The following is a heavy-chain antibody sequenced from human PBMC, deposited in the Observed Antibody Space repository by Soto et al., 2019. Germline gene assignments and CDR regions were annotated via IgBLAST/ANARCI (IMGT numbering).Heavy chain of an antibody. CDR1: GITLNSCR. CDR3: ARQDCANGVCCYHYYGMDV. CDR2: IKQDGSEK. Sequence: CLRLSCSASGITLNSCRSRWVHQATGKGLEWVANIKQDGSEKYYVDSVKGRCTISRYNARNSLYLQSNSLRAEDTAVYYCARQDCANGVCCYHYYGMDVWGQVTRVTVS. V-gene: IGHV3-7*01. J-gene: IGHJ6*02. D-gene: IGHD2-8*01.